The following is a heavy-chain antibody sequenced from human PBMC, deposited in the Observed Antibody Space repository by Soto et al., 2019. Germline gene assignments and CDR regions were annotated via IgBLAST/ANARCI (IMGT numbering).Heavy chain of an antibody. CDR3: ARSNPYNWIPQYYFDY. Sequence: SVKGSCKASGGTFSRYASSWVRLAPGQGLEWMGGIIPIFGTANYAQKFQGRVTITADESTSTAYMELSSLRSEDTAVYYCARSNPYNWIPQYYFDYWGQGALVTVSS. CDR2: IIPIFGTA. J-gene: IGHJ4*02. D-gene: IGHD1-20*01. CDR1: GGTFSRYA. V-gene: IGHV1-69*13.